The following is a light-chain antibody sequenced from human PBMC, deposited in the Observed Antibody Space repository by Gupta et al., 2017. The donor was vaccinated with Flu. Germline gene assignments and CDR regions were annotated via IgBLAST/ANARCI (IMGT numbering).Light chain of an antibody. CDR3: QQLNSPGIT. CDR2: AAS. CDR1: QGISTY. V-gene: IGKV1-9*01. Sequence: DIQLTQSPSFLSASVGDRVTITCRGSQGISTYLAWYQQRPGKAPKLLIYAASTLQSGVPSRFSGSGSGTEFTLTISSLQPEDFATYYCQQLNSPGITFGQGTRLEIK. J-gene: IGKJ5*01.